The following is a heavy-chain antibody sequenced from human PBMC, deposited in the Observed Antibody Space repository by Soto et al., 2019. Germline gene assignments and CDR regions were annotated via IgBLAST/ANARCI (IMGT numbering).Heavy chain of an antibody. J-gene: IGHJ6*02. CDR2: IIPIFGTA. D-gene: IGHD6-13*01. CDR3: ARVSDYTIAAAVYYYGMDV. CDR1: GGTFSSYA. V-gene: IGHV1-69*13. Sequence: SVKVSCKASGGTFSSYAISWVRQAPGQGLEWMGGIIPIFGTANYAQKFQGRVTITADESTSTAYMELSSLRYEDTAVYYCARVSDYTIAAAVYYYGMDVWGQGTTVTVSS.